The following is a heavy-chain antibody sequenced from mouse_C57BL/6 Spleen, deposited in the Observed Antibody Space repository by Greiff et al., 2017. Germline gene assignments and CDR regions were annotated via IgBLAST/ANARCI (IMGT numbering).Heavy chain of an antibody. CDR3: AREDYWYFDV. Sequence: QVQLKQPGAELVRPGSSVKLSCKASGYTFTSYWMHWVKQRPIQGLEWIGNIDPSDSETHYNQKFKDKATLTVDKSSSTAYMQLSSLTSEDSAVYYCAREDYWYFDVWGTGTTVTVSS. V-gene: IGHV1-52*01. CDR1: GYTFTSYW. CDR2: IDPSDSET. J-gene: IGHJ1*03.